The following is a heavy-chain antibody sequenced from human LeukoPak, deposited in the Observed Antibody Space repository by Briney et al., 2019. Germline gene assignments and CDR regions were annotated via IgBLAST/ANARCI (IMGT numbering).Heavy chain of an antibody. V-gene: IGHV1-18*04. CDR3: ASLKNYYDSSGYLVTDTFDI. CDR2: ISGYNGNT. CDR1: GYTFTGYY. D-gene: IGHD3-22*01. Sequence: ASVKVSCKASGYTFTGYYMHWVRQAPGQGLEWMGWISGYNGNTNYAQKLQGRVTMTTDTSTSTAYMELRSLKSDDTAVYYCASLKNYYDSSGYLVTDTFDIWGQGTMVTVSS. J-gene: IGHJ3*02.